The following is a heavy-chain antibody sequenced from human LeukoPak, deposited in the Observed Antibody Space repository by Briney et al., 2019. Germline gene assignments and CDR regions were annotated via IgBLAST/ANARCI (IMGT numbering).Heavy chain of an antibody. CDR1: GYALTELS. D-gene: IGHD3-10*01. V-gene: IGHV1-24*01. CDR2: FDPEDGET. J-gene: IGHJ4*02. CDR3: ARAVIESITRSVGYFDY. Sequence: ASVKVSCKVSGYALTELSMHWVRQAPGKGLEWMGGFDPEDGETIYAQKFQGRVTITADKSTSTAYMELSSLRSEDTAVYYCARAVIESITRSVGYFDYWGQGTLVTVSS.